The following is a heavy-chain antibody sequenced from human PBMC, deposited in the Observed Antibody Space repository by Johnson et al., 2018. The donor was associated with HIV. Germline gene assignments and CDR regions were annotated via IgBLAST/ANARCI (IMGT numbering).Heavy chain of an antibody. CDR1: GFTVSSNY. CDR2: LYSGGST. D-gene: IGHD3-10*01. Sequence: AQMVESGGGLVQPGGSLRLSCAASGFTVSSNYMTWVRQAPGKGLEWVSILYSGGSTYYADSVKGRFSISRDNSKNTLFLQLNSLRAEDTAVYYCGRAKGNSYYGSGHDAFDIWGRGTIVTVSS. J-gene: IGHJ3*02. CDR3: GRAKGNSYYGSGHDAFDI. V-gene: IGHV3-66*02.